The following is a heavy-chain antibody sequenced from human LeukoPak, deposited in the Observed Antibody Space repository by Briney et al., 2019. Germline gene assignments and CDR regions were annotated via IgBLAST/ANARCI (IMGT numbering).Heavy chain of an antibody. Sequence: SETLPVTRTVCGDSIRSYYCSCILQPPGKGLEWIGYIYYRGSTSYNPFLNSRVTISVDTSKDQFSLKLNSVTAADTAVYYCARLPRYGGCDHFDYWG. V-gene: IGHV4-59*12. D-gene: IGHD5-12*01. CDR1: GDSIRSYY. CDR2: IYYRGST. J-gene: IGHJ4*01. CDR3: ARLPRYGGCDHFDY.